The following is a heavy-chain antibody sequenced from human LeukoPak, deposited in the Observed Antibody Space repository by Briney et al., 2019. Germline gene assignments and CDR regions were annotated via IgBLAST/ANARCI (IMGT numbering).Heavy chain of an antibody. V-gene: IGHV3-21*04. CDR1: GFTFSSYS. CDR3: AKDCKGIDYYDSSGYG. J-gene: IGHJ4*02. Sequence: GGSLRLSCAASGFTFSSYSMNWVRQAPGKGLEWVSSISSSSSYIYYAGSVKGRFTISRDNSKNTLYLQMNSLRAEDTAVYYCAKDCKGIDYYDSSGYGWGQGTLVTVSS. D-gene: IGHD3-22*01. CDR2: ISSSSSYI.